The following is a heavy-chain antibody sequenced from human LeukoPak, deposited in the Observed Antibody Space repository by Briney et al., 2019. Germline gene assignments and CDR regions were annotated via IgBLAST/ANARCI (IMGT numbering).Heavy chain of an antibody. J-gene: IGHJ3*02. CDR2: IYPRDSNT. D-gene: IGHD1-26*01. V-gene: IGHV5-51*01. CDR3: ARAASPGSLNEAFDI. Sequence: GESLKISCKGSGYGSGYSFTSHWIAWVRQMPGKGLEWMGIIYPRDSNTIYSPSFQGQVTISADKSISTAYLQWSSLKDSDTAIYYCARAASPGSLNEAFDIWGQGTMVSVSS. CDR1: GYSFTSHW.